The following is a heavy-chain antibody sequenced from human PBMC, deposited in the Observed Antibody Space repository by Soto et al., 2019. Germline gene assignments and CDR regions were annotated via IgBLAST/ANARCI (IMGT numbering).Heavy chain of an antibody. CDR1: NYAFTSYG. V-gene: IGHV1-18*01. J-gene: IGHJ6*03. CDR3: ASAGAYCHSSWYQEGCVGHMDV. D-gene: IGHD6-13*01. Sequence: GASVKVSCKASNYAFTSYGIMWVRQAPGQGLEWMGWISAGKGNTNYAQGFQDRITLTTDTSTSTAYMELSSLRSEDTAVYYCASAGAYCHSSWYQEGCVGHMDVWGKGTTVTVSS. CDR2: ISAGKGNT.